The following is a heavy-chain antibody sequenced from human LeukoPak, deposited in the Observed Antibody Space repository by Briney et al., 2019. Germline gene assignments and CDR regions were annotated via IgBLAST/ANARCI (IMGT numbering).Heavy chain of an antibody. CDR2: ISYSGST. J-gene: IGHJ6*03. V-gene: IGHV4-59*01. CDR1: GVSLSPYY. CDR3: ARARYREINYADAGGFYYMDV. Sequence: SQTLSLTCTVSGVSLSPYYWSWIRQSPGKGLEWIGYISYSGSTNSHPSLKSRVTISVDMSKPQFYLDLSSVTAADTAVYYCARARYREINYADAGGFYYMDVWGKGTTVTVSS. D-gene: IGHD1-26*01.